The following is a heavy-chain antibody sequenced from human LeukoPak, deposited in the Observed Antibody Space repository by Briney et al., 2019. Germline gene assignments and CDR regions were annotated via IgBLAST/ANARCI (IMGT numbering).Heavy chain of an antibody. Sequence: LSLTCTVSGDSIRNSYWSWIRQPPGKGLEWVSYISSSGSTIYYADSVKGRFTISRDNSKNTLYLQMNSLRAEDTAVYYCAKSRLFGSGRSDAFDIWGQGTMVTVSS. CDR3: AKSRLFGSGRSDAFDI. D-gene: IGHD3-10*01. V-gene: IGHV3-11*01. CDR1: GDSIRNSY. J-gene: IGHJ3*02. CDR2: ISSSGSTI.